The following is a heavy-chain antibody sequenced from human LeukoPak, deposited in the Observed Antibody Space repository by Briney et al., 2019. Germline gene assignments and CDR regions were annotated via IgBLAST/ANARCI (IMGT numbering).Heavy chain of an antibody. CDR3: AKYAAVGYDFWSGYDY. CDR1: GFTFSSYA. Sequence: PGGSLRLSCAASGFTFSSYAMSWVRQAAGKGLEWVSAISGSGGSTYYADSVQGRFTISRDNSKNTLYLQMNSLRAEDTAVYYCAKYAAVGYDFWSGYDYWGQGTLVTVSS. J-gene: IGHJ4*02. D-gene: IGHD3-3*01. CDR2: ISGSGGST. V-gene: IGHV3-23*01.